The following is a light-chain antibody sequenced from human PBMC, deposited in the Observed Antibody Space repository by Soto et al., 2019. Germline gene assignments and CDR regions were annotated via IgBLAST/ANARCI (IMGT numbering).Light chain of an antibody. Sequence: EIVLTQSPATLSLSPGERATLSCRASQSVSKYLAWYQQKPGQAPKLLIHDASNRDTGIPTRFSGSGSGTDFTPTTSSLEPEEVGVYYCQQRSNRPQITFGGGTKVEIK. CDR1: QSVSKY. CDR3: QQRSNRPQIT. J-gene: IGKJ4*01. CDR2: DAS. V-gene: IGKV3-11*01.